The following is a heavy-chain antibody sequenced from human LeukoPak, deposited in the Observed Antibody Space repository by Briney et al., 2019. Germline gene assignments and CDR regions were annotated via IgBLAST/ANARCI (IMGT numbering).Heavy chain of an antibody. D-gene: IGHD3-22*01. CDR2: MNPNSGNT. Sequence: ASVKVSCKASGYTFTSYDINWVRQATGQGPEWMGWMNPNSGNTGYAQKFQGRVTMTRNTSISTAYMELSSLRSEDTAVYYCARGVHYYDTLYYFDYWGQGTLVTVSS. CDR3: ARGVHYYDTLYYFDY. V-gene: IGHV1-8*01. CDR1: GYTFTSYD. J-gene: IGHJ4*02.